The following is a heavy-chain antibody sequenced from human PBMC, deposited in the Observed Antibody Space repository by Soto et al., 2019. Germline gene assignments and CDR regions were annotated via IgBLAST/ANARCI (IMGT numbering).Heavy chain of an antibody. V-gene: IGHV4-39*07. CDR2: IYYSGST. D-gene: IGHD2-8*01. Sequence: PSETLSLTCTVSGGSISSSSSYWGWIRQPPGKGLDWIASIYYSGSTYNNPSLKSRVTISVDKSKNQFSLKLSSVTAADTAVYYCARGGGTNGVDRLDGFDPGGQGTLVT. J-gene: IGHJ5*02. CDR1: GGSISSSSSY. CDR3: ARGGGTNGVDRLDGFDP.